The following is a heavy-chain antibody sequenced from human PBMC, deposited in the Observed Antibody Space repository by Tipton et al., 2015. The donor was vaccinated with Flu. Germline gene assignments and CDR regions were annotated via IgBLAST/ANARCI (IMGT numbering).Heavy chain of an antibody. Sequence: TLSLTCTVSGGSMSSYYWSWIRQPPGKGLEWIGYFYDSGSTNYNPSLKSRVTISVDTSKNQFFLRLTSVTAADTAVYYCARHRVGLAVAGVDFWGQGTPVTVSS. J-gene: IGHJ4*02. CDR2: FYDSGST. CDR3: ARHRVGLAVAGVDF. CDR1: GGSMSSYY. V-gene: IGHV4-59*08. D-gene: IGHD6-19*01.